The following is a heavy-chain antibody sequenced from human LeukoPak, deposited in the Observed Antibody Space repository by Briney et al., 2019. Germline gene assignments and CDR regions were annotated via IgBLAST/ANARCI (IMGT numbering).Heavy chain of an antibody. CDR3: ARGVGATTAYFDY. D-gene: IGHD1-26*01. Sequence: PGGSLRLSCAASGFIFSNYGMHWVRQAPGKGLEWVAVIWCDGSNKYYVDSVKGRFTISRDNSKNTLYLQMNSLRAEDTAVYYCARGVGATTAYFDYWGQGTLVTVSS. CDR2: IWCDGSNK. J-gene: IGHJ4*02. V-gene: IGHV3-33*01. CDR1: GFIFSNYG.